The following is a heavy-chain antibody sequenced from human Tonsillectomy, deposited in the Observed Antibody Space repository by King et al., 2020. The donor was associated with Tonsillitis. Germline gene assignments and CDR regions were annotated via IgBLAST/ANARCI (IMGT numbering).Heavy chain of an antibody. Sequence: VQLVESGGGLVQPGGSLRLSCAASGFTFSSYAMSWVRQAPGKGLEWVSGISGSGSSTYYADSVKGRFTISRDNSKNKLYLQMNSLRAEDTAVYYCAKDQLAYDYGDYGDLDYWGQGTLVTVSS. CDR1: GFTFSSYA. J-gene: IGHJ4*02. CDR3: AKDQLAYDYGDYGDLDY. D-gene: IGHD4-17*01. CDR2: ISGSGSST. V-gene: IGHV3-23*04.